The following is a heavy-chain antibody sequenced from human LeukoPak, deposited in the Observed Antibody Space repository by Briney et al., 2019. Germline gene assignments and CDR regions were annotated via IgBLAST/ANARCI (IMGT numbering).Heavy chain of an antibody. CDR3: ARDRTFVRRYWFDP. J-gene: IGHJ5*02. V-gene: IGHV1-18*01. Sequence: ASVKVSCKASGYTFTTYGFSWVRQAPGQGLEWMGWISAYNGNTHYAQKLQGRVTMTTDTSTSTAYMELRSLRSDDTAVYYCARDRTFVRRYWFDPWGQGTLVTVSS. CDR1: GYTFTTYG. D-gene: IGHD2/OR15-2a*01. CDR2: ISAYNGNT.